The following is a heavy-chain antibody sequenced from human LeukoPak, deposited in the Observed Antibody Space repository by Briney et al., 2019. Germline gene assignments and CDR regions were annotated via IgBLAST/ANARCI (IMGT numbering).Heavy chain of an antibody. V-gene: IGHV4-59*12. CDR1: GGSISSYY. CDR3: ARDRIRAYYYKYSGYVDDGFDM. J-gene: IGHJ3*02. D-gene: IGHD3-22*01. Sequence: SETLSLTCTVSGGSISSYYWSWIRQPPGKGLEWIGYIYYSGSTNYNPSLKSRVTISVDTSKNQFSLKLTSVTAADTAVHYCARDRIRAYYYKYSGYVDDGFDMWGQGTMVTVSS. CDR2: IYYSGST.